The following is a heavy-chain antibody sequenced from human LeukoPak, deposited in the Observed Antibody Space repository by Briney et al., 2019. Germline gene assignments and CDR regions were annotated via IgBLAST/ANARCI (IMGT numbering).Heavy chain of an antibody. D-gene: IGHD6-13*01. CDR2: ISAYNGNT. Sequence: ASVKVSCKASGYTFTSYGISWVRQAPGQGLEWMGWISAYNGNTNYAQKLQGRVTMTTDTSTSTAYMELRSLRSDDTAVYYCARKGPSPYSSSWYVDYWGQGTLVTVSS. CDR1: GYTFTSYG. V-gene: IGHV1-18*01. CDR3: ARKGPSPYSSSWYVDY. J-gene: IGHJ4*02.